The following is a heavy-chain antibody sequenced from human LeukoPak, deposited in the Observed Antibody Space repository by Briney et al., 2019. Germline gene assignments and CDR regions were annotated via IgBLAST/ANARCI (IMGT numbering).Heavy chain of an antibody. Sequence: GGSLRLSCAASGFTFSSYAMSWVRQAPGKGLEWVSAISGSGGSTYYADSVKGRFTISRDNSKNTLYLQMNSLRAEDTAVYYCACAEYHDFWSGYYQWGQGTLVTVSS. J-gene: IGHJ4*02. CDR2: ISGSGGST. D-gene: IGHD3-3*01. V-gene: IGHV3-23*01. CDR3: ACAEYHDFWSGYYQ. CDR1: GFTFSSYA.